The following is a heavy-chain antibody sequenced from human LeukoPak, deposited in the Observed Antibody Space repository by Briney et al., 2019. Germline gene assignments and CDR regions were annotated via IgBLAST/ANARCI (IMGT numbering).Heavy chain of an antibody. D-gene: IGHD2-2*01. V-gene: IGHV4-30-4*01. CDR1: GGSISSGDYY. CDR2: IYYSGST. CDR3: ARGLVVPAAPYYYYYGMDV. Sequence: SQNLSLTCTVSGGSISSGDYYWSWIRQPPGKGLEWIGYIYYSGSTYYNPSLKSRVTISVDTSKNQFSLKLSSVTAADTAVYYCARGLVVPAAPYYYYYGMDVWGQGTTVTVSS. J-gene: IGHJ6*02.